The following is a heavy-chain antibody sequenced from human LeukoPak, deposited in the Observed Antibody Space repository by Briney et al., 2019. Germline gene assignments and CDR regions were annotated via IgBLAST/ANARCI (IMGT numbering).Heavy chain of an antibody. Sequence: GGSLRLSCAASGFTFNDAWMNWVRQAPGKGLEWVGRIKSKTDGGTTDYAAPVKGRFTISRDDSKNTLYLQMNSLKTEDTAVYYCTTDPVYRVAVTPWGQGTLVTVSS. CDR1: GFTFNDAW. D-gene: IGHD4-11*01. CDR2: IKSKTDGGTT. V-gene: IGHV3-15*07. CDR3: TTDPVYRVAVTP. J-gene: IGHJ5*02.